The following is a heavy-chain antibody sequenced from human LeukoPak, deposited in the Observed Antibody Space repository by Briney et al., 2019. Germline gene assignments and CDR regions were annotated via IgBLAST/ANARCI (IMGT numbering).Heavy chain of an antibody. CDR2: VKKDGRET. CDR3: AKDLQSRRILYGHYFDY. V-gene: IGHV3-7*03. CDR1: GFTFSNAW. Sequence: GGSLRLSCAASGFTFSNAWMSWVRQAPGRGLEWVASVKKDGRETYYVDSVKGRFTISRDNSKNTLYLQMNSLRAEDTAVYYCAKDLQSRRILYGHYFDYWGQGTLVTVSS. J-gene: IGHJ4*02. D-gene: IGHD3-3*02.